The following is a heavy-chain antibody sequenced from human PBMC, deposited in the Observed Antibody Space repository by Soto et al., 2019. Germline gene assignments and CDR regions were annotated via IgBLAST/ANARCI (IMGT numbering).Heavy chain of an antibody. Sequence: LRLSCAASGFTLSSYGMHWVRQAPGKGLEWVAVISYDGSNKYYADSVKGRFTISRDNSKNTLYLQMNSLRAEDTAVYYCANDLGYCSSTSCYRSSYYLGMDGWGQGTTVTVSS. CDR3: ANDLGYCSSTSCYRSSYYLGMDG. V-gene: IGHV3-30*18. J-gene: IGHJ6*02. D-gene: IGHD2-2*01. CDR1: GFTLSSYG. CDR2: ISYDGSNK.